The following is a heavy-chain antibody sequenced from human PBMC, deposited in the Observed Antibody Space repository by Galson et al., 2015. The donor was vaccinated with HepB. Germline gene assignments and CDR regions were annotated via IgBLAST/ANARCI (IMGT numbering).Heavy chain of an antibody. CDR2: INSNGGST. Sequence: SLRLSCAASGFTFSSYAMHWVRQAPGKGLEYVSAINSNGGSTYYADSVKGRFTISRDNSKNTLYLQMSSLRAEDTAVYYCVKEAPYSSGWFDYWGQGTLVTVSS. CDR1: GFTFSSYA. D-gene: IGHD6-19*01. J-gene: IGHJ4*02. CDR3: VKEAPYSSGWFDY. V-gene: IGHV3-64D*06.